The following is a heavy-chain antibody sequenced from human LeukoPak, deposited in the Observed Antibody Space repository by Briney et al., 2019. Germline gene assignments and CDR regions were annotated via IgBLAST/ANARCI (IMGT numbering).Heavy chain of an antibody. Sequence: GGSLRLSCAASGFTFDDYAMHWVRQAPGKGLEWVSGISWNSGSIGYADSVKGRFTISRDNSKNTLYLQMNSLRAEDTAVYYCARGPSGYHNTGGQGTLVTVSS. J-gene: IGHJ4*02. CDR2: ISWNSGSI. CDR1: GFTFDDYA. V-gene: IGHV3-9*01. D-gene: IGHD5-12*01. CDR3: ARGPSGYHNT.